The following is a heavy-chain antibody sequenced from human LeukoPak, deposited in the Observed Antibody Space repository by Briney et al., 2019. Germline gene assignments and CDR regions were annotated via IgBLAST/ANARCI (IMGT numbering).Heavy chain of an antibody. CDR1: GFTFSSYS. CDR3: ARVWHCTSTSCYDY. J-gene: IGHJ4*02. CDR2: ISSSSGTI. Sequence: PGGSLRLSCAASGFTFSSYSMNWVRQAPGKGLGWVSYISSSSGTIYYADSVRGRFTISRDNAKNSLYLQMNSLRDEDTAVYYCARVWHCTSTSCYDYWGQGTLVTVSS. D-gene: IGHD2-2*01. V-gene: IGHV3-48*02.